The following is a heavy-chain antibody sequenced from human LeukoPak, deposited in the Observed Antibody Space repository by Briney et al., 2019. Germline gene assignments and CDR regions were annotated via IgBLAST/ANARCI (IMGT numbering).Heavy chain of an antibody. Sequence: SETLSLTCTVSGGSINFYYWSWIRQPAGKGLEWIGRIYSTGSTNYSPSLKSRVTMSVDKSKNQFSLNLSSVTAADTAVYYCARGIADPYSFDSWGQGTLVTVSS. J-gene: IGHJ4*02. CDR2: IYSTGST. D-gene: IGHD6-13*01. CDR1: GGSINFYY. CDR3: ARGIADPYSFDS. V-gene: IGHV4-4*07.